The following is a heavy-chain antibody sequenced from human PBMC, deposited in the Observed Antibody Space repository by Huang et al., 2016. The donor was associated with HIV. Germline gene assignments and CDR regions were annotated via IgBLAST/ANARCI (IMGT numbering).Heavy chain of an antibody. CDR3: ARGFGINYNHEAFDV. CDR1: GYTFTNYD. CDR2: MNPKIGNL. V-gene: IGHV1-8*01. Sequence: QIQLAQSGAEVKKPGASVKVSCKASGYTFTNYDINWVRQASGQGLEWMGLMNPKIGNLGYTKKFQGRVAILRNSSINTSYLEVTSLTSEDTAVYYCARGFGINYNHEAFDVWGQGTMVTVSS. D-gene: IGHD3-10*01. J-gene: IGHJ3*01.